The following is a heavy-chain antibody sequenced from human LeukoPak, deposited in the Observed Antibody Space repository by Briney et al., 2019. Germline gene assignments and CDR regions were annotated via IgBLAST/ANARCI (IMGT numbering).Heavy chain of an antibody. V-gene: IGHV4-39*07. CDR1: GGSISSSSYY. D-gene: IGHD1-26*01. CDR3: ARGRAGRVDQVFDY. Sequence: SETLSLTCTVSGGSISSSSYYWGWIRQPPGKGLEWIGSIYYSGSTYYNPSLKSRVTISVDTSKNQFSLKLSSVTAADTAVYYCARGRAGRVDQVFDYWGQGTLVTVSS. CDR2: IYYSGST. J-gene: IGHJ4*02.